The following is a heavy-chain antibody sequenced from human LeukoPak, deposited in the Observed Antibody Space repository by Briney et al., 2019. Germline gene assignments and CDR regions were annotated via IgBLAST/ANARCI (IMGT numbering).Heavy chain of an antibody. V-gene: IGHV3-23*01. CDR3: AKDDRWLQFCC. J-gene: IGHJ4*02. D-gene: IGHD5-24*01. CDR2: IIPSGHTT. CDR1: GFTFSSHG. Sequence: GGSLRLSCVASGFTFSSHGMNWVRQAPGKGLEWVSGIIPSGHTTYYADSVRGRFTISKDNSRNTVYLQMNSLRAEDTAVYYCAKDDRWLQFCCWGQGTLVTVSA.